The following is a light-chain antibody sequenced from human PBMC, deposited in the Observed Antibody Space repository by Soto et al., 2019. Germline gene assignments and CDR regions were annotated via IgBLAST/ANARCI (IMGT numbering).Light chain of an antibody. Sequence: EIVMTQSPDTLSVSPGERATLSCRAGQGVTTNFAWYQQKSGQSPRLLIYDVSIRATGVPARFSGTGSETDFTLTISGLQSEDSAVYFCQQYNNWPYSFGRGTRLEI. CDR3: QQYNNWPYS. CDR1: QGVTTN. V-gene: IGKV3-15*01. J-gene: IGKJ5*01. CDR2: DVS.